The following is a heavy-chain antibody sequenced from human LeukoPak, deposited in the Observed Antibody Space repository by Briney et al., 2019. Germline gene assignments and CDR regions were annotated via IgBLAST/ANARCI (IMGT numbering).Heavy chain of an antibody. J-gene: IGHJ4*02. D-gene: IGHD6-19*01. CDR1: GFTFSSYG. CDR2: ISGSGGST. CDR3: AKVKVIAVAGNFDY. Sequence: GGSLRLSCAASGFTFSSYGMSWVRQAPGKGLEWVSAISGSGGSTYYADSVKGRFTISRDNSKNTLYLQMNSLRAEDTAVYYCAKVKVIAVAGNFDYWGQGTLVTVSS. V-gene: IGHV3-23*01.